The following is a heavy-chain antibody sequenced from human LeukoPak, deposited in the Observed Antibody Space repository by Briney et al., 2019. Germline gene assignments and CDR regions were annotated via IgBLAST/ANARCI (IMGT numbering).Heavy chain of an antibody. CDR1: GFTFSRYG. Sequence: GGSLRLSCAASGFTFSRYGMSWVRQAPGKGLEWVPVISGSGGSIYYADSVKGRFTISRDNSKNTLYLQINSLRAEDTAVYYCAKDSTYCSGGSCYLPDTFDIWGVGTMVTVSS. CDR3: AKDSTYCSGGSCYLPDTFDI. CDR2: ISGSGGSI. V-gene: IGHV3-23*01. J-gene: IGHJ3*02. D-gene: IGHD2-15*01.